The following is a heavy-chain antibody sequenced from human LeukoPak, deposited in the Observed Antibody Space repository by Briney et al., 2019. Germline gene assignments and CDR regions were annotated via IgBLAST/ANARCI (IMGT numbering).Heavy chain of an antibody. CDR1: GGSISSGGYC. Sequence: SQTLSLTCTVSGGSISSGGYCWSWIRQHPGKGLEWIGYIYYSGSTYYNPSLKSRVTISVDTSKNQFSLKLSSVTAADTAVYYCARVFTQLWFFHYWGQGTLVTVSS. J-gene: IGHJ4*02. CDR3: ARVFTQLWFFHY. D-gene: IGHD5-18*01. V-gene: IGHV4-31*03. CDR2: IYYSGST.